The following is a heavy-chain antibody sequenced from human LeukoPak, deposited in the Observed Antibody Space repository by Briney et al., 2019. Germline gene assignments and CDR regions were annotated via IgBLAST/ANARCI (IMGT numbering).Heavy chain of an antibody. CDR1: GFTFSSYA. Sequence: GRSLRLSCAASGFTFSSYAMHWVRQAPGKGLEWVAVISYDGSNKYYADSVKGRFTISRDNSKNTLYLQMNSLRAEDTAVYYCARDRGFIAAVDYYFDYWGQGTLVTVSS. V-gene: IGHV3-30-3*01. CDR2: ISYDGSNK. J-gene: IGHJ4*02. CDR3: ARDRGFIAAVDYYFDY. D-gene: IGHD6-13*01.